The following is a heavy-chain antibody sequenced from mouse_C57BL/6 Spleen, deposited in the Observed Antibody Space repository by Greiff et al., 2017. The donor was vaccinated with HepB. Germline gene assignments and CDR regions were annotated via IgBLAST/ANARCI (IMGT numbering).Heavy chain of an antibody. CDR2: IDPENGDT. D-gene: IGHD2-5*01. Sequence: EVKLLESGAELVRPGASVKLSCTASGFNIKDDYMHWVKQRPEQGLEWIGWIDPENGDTEYASKFQGKATITADTSSNTAYLQLSSLTSEDTAVYYCTSYYSNSFDYWGQGTTLTVSS. J-gene: IGHJ2*01. CDR3: TSYYSNSFDY. CDR1: GFNIKDDY. V-gene: IGHV14-4*01.